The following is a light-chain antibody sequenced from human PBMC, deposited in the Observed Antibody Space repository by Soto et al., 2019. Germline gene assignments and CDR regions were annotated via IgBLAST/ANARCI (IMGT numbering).Light chain of an antibody. V-gene: IGKV1-5*03. CDR2: KAS. CDR1: ESISRW. CDR3: QHTHAVPLS. J-gene: IGKJ5*01. Sequence: DIQLTQSPPTLSASVGDRVTITCRASESISRWLAWYQQHPGKARKLLIYKASNLESGVPSRFSGSGSGTDFTLTITNLHPEYSTTYYCQHTHAVPLSCGQGTRLEIK.